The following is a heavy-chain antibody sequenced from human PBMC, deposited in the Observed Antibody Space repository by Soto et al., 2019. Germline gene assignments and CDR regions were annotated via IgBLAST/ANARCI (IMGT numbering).Heavy chain of an antibody. CDR1: GFGFDEYG. CDR3: ARDHRWGYEYGDYGAS. D-gene: IGHD4-17*01. CDR2: INRHGDST. V-gene: IGHV3-20*04. Sequence: EVSLVESGGGVVRPGGSLRLSCAASGFGFDEYGMSWVRQGPGKGLEWVSGINRHGDSTGYADSVKGRFTISRDNAKNSVYLEMNGLRAEATAFYYCARDHRWGYEYGDYGASWGQGTLVTVSS. J-gene: IGHJ5*02.